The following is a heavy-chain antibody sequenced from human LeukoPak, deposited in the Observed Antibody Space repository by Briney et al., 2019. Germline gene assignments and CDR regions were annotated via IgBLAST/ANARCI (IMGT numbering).Heavy chain of an antibody. CDR2: TSDRGDYT. CDR1: GFTFSRHW. Sequence: GGSLRLSCAASGFTFSRHWMTWVRQAPGKGLEWVSGTSDRGDYTYYADSVKGRFTISRDSSKNTLFLQMNSLRAEDTALYFCARKAQYNGHYPLDYWGQGTLVTVSS. D-gene: IGHD1-7*01. V-gene: IGHV3-23*01. CDR3: ARKAQYNGHYPLDY. J-gene: IGHJ4*02.